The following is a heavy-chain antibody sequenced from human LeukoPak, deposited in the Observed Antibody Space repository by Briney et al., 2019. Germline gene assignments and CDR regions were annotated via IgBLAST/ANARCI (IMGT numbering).Heavy chain of an antibody. V-gene: IGHV7-4-1*02. J-gene: IGHJ5*02. CDR3: ARVSGDYLFDP. CDR2: INANTGNP. CDR1: GYTLNRYS. D-gene: IGHD4-17*01. Sequence: ASVKVSCKASGYTLNRYSINWVRQAPGQGLEWMGWINANTGNPTYAQGFTGRFVFSLDTSVSTTYLQISSLKAEDTAVYYCARVSGDYLFDPWGQGTLVTVSS.